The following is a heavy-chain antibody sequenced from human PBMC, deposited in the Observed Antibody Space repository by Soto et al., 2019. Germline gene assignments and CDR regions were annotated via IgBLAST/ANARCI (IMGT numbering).Heavy chain of an antibody. Sequence: QVQLVESGGGVVQPGRSLRLSCAASGFTFSSYAMHWVRQAPGKGLEWVAVISYDGSNKYYADSVKGRLTISRDNSKNTRYLQMNSLRAEDTAVYYCARARLDTPALDYWGQGTLVTVSS. CDR1: GFTFSSYA. J-gene: IGHJ4*02. D-gene: IGHD2-2*01. V-gene: IGHV3-30-3*01. CDR2: ISYDGSNK. CDR3: ARARLDTPALDY.